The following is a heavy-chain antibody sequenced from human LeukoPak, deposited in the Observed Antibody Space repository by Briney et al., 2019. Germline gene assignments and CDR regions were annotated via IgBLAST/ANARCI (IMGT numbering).Heavy chain of an antibody. CDR2: ISSSSRTI. CDR3: ARDRGGSYSAIDY. D-gene: IGHD1-26*01. Sequence: GGSLRLSCAASGFTFSSYSMNWVRQAPGKGLEWVSFISSSSRTIYYADSVKGRLTISRDNAKNSLYLQMNSLRAEDTAVYYCARDRGGSYSAIDYWGQGTLVTVSS. CDR1: GFTFSSYS. V-gene: IGHV3-48*04. J-gene: IGHJ4*02.